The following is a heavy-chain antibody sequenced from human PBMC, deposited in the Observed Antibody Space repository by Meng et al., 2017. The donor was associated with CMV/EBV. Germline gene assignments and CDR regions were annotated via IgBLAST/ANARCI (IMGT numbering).Heavy chain of an antibody. J-gene: IGHJ3*02. CDR3: ARQLARIAVADTDHDAFDI. Sequence: ASVKVSCKASGYTFTSYGISWVRQAPGQGLEWMGWISAYNGNTNYAQKLQGRVTMTTDTSTSTAYMEPRSLRSDDTAVYYCARQLARIAVADTDHDAFDIWGQGTMVTVS. V-gene: IGHV1-18*01. CDR1: GYTFTSYG. CDR2: ISAYNGNT. D-gene: IGHD6-19*01.